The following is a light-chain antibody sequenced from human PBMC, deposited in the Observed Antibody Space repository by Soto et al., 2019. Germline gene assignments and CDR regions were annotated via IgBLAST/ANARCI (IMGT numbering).Light chain of an antibody. J-gene: IGLJ1*01. V-gene: IGLV2-14*03. CDR1: SSDVGSYNS. Sequence: QSVLAQPASVSGSPGQSLAISCTGTSSDVGSYNSVSWYQQYPGKAPTLMIHDVSNRPSGVSDRFSGSKSGNTASLTISGLQAEDEADYTSSSSYVFGSGTKLTVL. CDR2: DVS. CDR3: SSSYV.